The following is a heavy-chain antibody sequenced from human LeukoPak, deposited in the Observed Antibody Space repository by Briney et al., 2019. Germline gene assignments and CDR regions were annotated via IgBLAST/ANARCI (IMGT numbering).Heavy chain of an antibody. D-gene: IGHD6-6*01. CDR3: AREQLVRGLLC. J-gene: IGHJ4*02. CDR2: MYTSGST. CDR1: GGSISSGGYY. Sequence: SQTLSLTCTVSGGSISSGGYYWSWIRQPAGKGLEWIGRMYTSGSTNYNPSLKSRVTISVDTSKNQFSLKLSSVTAADTAVYYCAREQLVRGLLCWGQGTLVTVSS. V-gene: IGHV4-61*02.